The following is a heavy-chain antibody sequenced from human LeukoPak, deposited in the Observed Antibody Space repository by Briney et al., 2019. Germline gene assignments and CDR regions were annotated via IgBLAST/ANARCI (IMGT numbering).Heavy chain of an antibody. Sequence: GGSLRLSCAASGFTFSSYAMSWVRQAPGKGLEWVSAISGSGGSTYYADSVKGRLTISRDNSKNTLYLQMNSLRAEDTAVYYCAKDLSRLGESLDYWGQGTLVTVSS. J-gene: IGHJ4*02. CDR2: ISGSGGST. CDR3: AKDLSRLGESLDY. CDR1: GFTFSSYA. D-gene: IGHD3-16*01. V-gene: IGHV3-23*01.